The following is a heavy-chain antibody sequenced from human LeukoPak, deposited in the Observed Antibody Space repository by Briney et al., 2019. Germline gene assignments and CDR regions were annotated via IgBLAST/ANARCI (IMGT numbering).Heavy chain of an antibody. CDR1: GGSISSYY. D-gene: IGHD6-13*01. J-gene: IGHJ4*02. V-gene: IGHV4-4*07. Sequence: SETLSLTCTVSGGSISSYYWSWIRQPAGKGLEWIGHIYNSGSTNYNPSLKGRVTMSVATSKNQCSLHLSSVTAADTAVYYCARSAFLVTAPGLYYFDYWGQGTLVAVSS. CDR3: ARSAFLVTAPGLYYFDY. CDR2: IYNSGST.